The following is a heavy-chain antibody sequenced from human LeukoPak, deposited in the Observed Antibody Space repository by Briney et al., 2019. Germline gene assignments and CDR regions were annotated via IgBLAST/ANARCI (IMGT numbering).Heavy chain of an antibody. J-gene: IGHJ4*02. D-gene: IGHD3-22*01. CDR1: GFTFSSYA. V-gene: IGHV3-64D*09. Sequence: PGGSLRLSCSASGFTFSSYAMHWVRQAPGRGLEYVSGIPTNGRAADYADSVKGRFTIYRDISKNTLYLHLSSLRPEDTAVYYCVRGLYYDSSGYFPYWGQGTRVTVSS. CDR3: VRGLYYDSSGYFPY. CDR2: IPTNGRAA.